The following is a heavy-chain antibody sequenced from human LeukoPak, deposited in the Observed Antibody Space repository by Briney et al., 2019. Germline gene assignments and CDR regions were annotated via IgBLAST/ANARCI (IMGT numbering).Heavy chain of an antibody. J-gene: IGHJ4*02. CDR3: ARIYDSSGYWYYFDY. CDR1: GGSFSGYY. V-gene: IGHV4-34*01. D-gene: IGHD3-22*01. CDR2: INHSGST. Sequence: KASETLSLTCAVYGGSFSGYYWSWIRQPPGKGLEWIGEINHSGSTNYNPSLKSRVTISVDTSKNQFSLKLSSVTAADTAVYYCARIYDSSGYWYYFDYWGQGTLVTVSS.